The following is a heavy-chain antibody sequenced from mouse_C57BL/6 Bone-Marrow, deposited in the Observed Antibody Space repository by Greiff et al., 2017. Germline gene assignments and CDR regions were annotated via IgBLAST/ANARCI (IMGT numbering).Heavy chain of an antibody. Sequence: QVHVKQPGTELVKPGASVKLSCKASGYTFTSYWMHWVKQRPGQGLEWIGNINPRNGGTNYNEKFKSKATLTVDKSSSTAYMQRSILTSEDSAVYYCASLILRKAMDYWRQGTSVTVSS. CDR3: ASLILRKAMDY. CDR1: GYTFTSYW. CDR2: INPRNGGT. D-gene: IGHD1-1*01. J-gene: IGHJ4*01. V-gene: IGHV1-53*01.